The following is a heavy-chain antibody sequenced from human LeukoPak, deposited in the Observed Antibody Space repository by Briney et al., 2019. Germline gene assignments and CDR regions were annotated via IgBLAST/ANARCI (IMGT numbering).Heavy chain of an antibody. J-gene: IGHJ4*02. Sequence: SETLSLTCTVSGGSISSYYWSWIRQPPGKGLEWIGYIYYSGSTNYNPSLKSRVTISVDTSKNQFSLKLSSVTAADTAVYYCARDPIAAAGTVGYFDYWGQGTLATVSS. CDR1: GGSISSYY. V-gene: IGHV4-59*01. CDR3: ARDPIAAAGTVGYFDY. CDR2: IYYSGST. D-gene: IGHD6-13*01.